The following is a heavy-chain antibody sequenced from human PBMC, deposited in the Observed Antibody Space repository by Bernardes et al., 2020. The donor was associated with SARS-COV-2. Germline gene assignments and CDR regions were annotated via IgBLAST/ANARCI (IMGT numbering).Heavy chain of an antibody. D-gene: IGHD6-13*01. J-gene: IGHJ4*02. V-gene: IGHV4-59*08. CDR3: ARQALGYSSNPLDS. Sequence: SETLSLTCTVSGGAITSYYLNWIRQPPGKGLEWIGFIYYSGTTNYNPSLKSRVTISVDTSKNQFSLKLSSVTAADTAVYYCARQALGYSSNPLDSWGRGTLVTVSS. CDR2: IYYSGTT. CDR1: GGAITSYY.